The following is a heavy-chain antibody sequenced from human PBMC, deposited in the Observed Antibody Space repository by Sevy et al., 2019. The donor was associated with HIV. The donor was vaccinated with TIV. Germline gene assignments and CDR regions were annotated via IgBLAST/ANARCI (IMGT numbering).Heavy chain of an antibody. Sequence: QAGGSRRFSCAASGFTFINHAMHWVRQAPGKGREWGTVIAYNGSNKYYANSVKGRFTISRDTSKRTVYLQMDSLRAENTAVYYCARDLNSGYANYYYYGMDVWGQGTTVTVSS. J-gene: IGHJ6*02. CDR2: IAYNGSNK. D-gene: IGHD5-12*01. CDR1: GFTFINHA. CDR3: ARDLNSGYANYYYYGMDV. V-gene: IGHV3-30*04.